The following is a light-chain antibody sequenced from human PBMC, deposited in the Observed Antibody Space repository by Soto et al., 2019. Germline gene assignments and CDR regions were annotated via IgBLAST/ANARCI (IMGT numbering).Light chain of an antibody. J-gene: IGLJ2*01. V-gene: IGLV2-23*01. CDR1: SSVVGSYNL. CDR3: CSYAGRSAHVV. Sequence: QSVLPQPASVSGSPGQSITISCTGTSSVVGSYNLVSWYQQHPGKDPNLRIYEGSQRPSGVSNRFSGSKSGNTASLTSSGLQAEDEADYYCCSYAGRSAHVVFGGGTKLTV. CDR2: EGS.